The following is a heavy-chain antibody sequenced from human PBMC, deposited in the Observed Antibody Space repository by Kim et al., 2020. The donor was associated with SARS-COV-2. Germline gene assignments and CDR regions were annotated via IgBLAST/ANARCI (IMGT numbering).Heavy chain of an antibody. Sequence: NGNTKYSQKFQGRVTITRDTSASTAYMELSSLRSEDTAVYYCARVAAAVTWGQGTLVTVSS. CDR2: NGNT. D-gene: IGHD6-13*01. CDR3: ARVAAAVT. V-gene: IGHV1-3*01. J-gene: IGHJ4*02.